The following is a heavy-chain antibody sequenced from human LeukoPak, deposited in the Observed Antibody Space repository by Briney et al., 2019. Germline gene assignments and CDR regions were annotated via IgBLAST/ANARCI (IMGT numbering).Heavy chain of an antibody. CDR1: GESMSTFF. Sequence: SETLSLTCAVYGESMSTFFWNWIRQPPGKGLEWIGETSDRGTTTYNSAFKSRVTISLDTSKRRFSLTLTSVTAADTAVYYCTTRKTVTFENWGQGSLVTVSS. D-gene: IGHD4-11*01. CDR2: TSDRGTT. V-gene: IGHV4-34*01. CDR3: TTRKTVTFEN. J-gene: IGHJ4*02.